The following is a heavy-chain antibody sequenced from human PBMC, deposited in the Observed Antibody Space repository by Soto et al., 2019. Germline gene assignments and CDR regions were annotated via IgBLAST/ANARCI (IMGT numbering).Heavy chain of an antibody. Sequence: GGSLRLSCAASGFTFMNFEINFFRHSPVKCLEWVWYIDATSNIIYYADSVKGRFTISRDNSKNSLSLQMNSLRAEDTAVYYCARDRWHANRYPGAFDIWGRGTMVTVSS. CDR1: GFTFMNFE. V-gene: IGHV3-48*03. D-gene: IGHD1-20*01. CDR3: ARDRWHANRYPGAFDI. CDR2: IDATSNII. J-gene: IGHJ3*02.